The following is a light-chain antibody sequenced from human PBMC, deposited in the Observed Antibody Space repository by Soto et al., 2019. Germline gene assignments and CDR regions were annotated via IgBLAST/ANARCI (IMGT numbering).Light chain of an antibody. CDR3: QQYNIWPRT. J-gene: IGKJ1*01. Sequence: EIVMTQSPATLSVSPGERATLSCRASRSVGSNLAWYQQKPGQAPRLLIYGASTRDTGIPAGFSGSGSGTEFTHTISSLQSEDFAVYYCQQYNIWPRTFGLGTKVEIK. CDR2: GAS. V-gene: IGKV3-15*01. CDR1: RSVGSN.